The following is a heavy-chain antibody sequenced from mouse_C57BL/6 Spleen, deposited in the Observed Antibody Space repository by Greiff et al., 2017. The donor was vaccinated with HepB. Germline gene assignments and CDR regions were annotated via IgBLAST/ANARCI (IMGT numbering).Heavy chain of an antibody. J-gene: IGHJ1*03. D-gene: IGHD1-1*01. Sequence: EVQLQASAGGLVQPGSSMKLSCTASGFTFSDYYMAWVRPVPEKGLEWVANINYDGSSTYYLDSLKSRFIISRDNAKNILYLQMSSLKSEDTATYYCARRGSSSWYFDVWGTGTTVTVSS. CDR3: ARRGSSSWYFDV. CDR1: GFTFSDYY. V-gene: IGHV5-16*02. CDR2: INYDGSST.